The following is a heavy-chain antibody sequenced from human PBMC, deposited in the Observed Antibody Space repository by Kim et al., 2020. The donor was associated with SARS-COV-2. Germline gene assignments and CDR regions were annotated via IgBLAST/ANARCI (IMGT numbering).Heavy chain of an antibody. D-gene: IGHD3-10*01. V-gene: IGHV3-74*01. CDR1: GFALSNFW. Sequence: GGSLRLSCAPSGFALSNFWMLWVRQVPGKGLVWVARINNDGSIVQYADAVKGRFTISRDNAKNTLYLQMNSLRAEDTAVYYCVRMRHYSGSDGFDYWGQGALVSVSS. CDR2: INNDGSIV. CDR3: VRMRHYSGSDGFDY. J-gene: IGHJ4*02.